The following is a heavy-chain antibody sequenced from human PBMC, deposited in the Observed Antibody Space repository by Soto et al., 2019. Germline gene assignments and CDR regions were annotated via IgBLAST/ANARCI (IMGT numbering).Heavy chain of an antibody. CDR2: SDRTGRAI. CDR1: GFSISNDE. D-gene: IGHD3-9*01. Sequence: EVKLVESGGDLVQPGGSLRLSCVPSGFSISNDEMDWVRQAPGKGLEWISYSDRTGRAIYYADSVKDRFIISRDNAKNSLYLQMNGLRAEDTAIYYCARDLTGYAMDVWGQGTTVTVSS. CDR3: ARDLTGYAMDV. V-gene: IGHV3-48*03. J-gene: IGHJ6*02.